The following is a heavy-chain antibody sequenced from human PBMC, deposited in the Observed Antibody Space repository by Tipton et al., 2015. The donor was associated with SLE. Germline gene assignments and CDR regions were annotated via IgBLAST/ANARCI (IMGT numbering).Heavy chain of an antibody. CDR1: GFTYTNYA. CDR3: VRELVGGHFDY. D-gene: IGHD3-16*01. V-gene: IGHV3-30*04. J-gene: IGHJ4*02. CDR2: MSYDGSST. Sequence: SLRLSCAASGFTYTNYAVHWVRQTPGKGLEWVAVMSYDGSSTYYADSVKGRFSISRDNSKNTLFLELSSPTSEDTAVYYCVRELVGGHFDYWGQGTLVTVSS.